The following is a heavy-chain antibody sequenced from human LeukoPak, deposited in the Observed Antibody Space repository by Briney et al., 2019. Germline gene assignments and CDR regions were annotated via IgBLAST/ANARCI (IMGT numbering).Heavy chain of an antibody. D-gene: IGHD3-10*01. CDR3: ASVTKLVRGVIGFDY. J-gene: IGHJ4*02. CDR1: GGSFSGYY. Sequence: SETLSLTCAVYGGSFSGYYWSWIRQPPGKGLEWIGEIYHSGSTNYNPSLKSRVTISVDKSKNQFSLKLSSVTAADTAVYYCASVTKLVRGVIGFDYWGQGTLVTVSS. CDR2: IYHSGST. V-gene: IGHV4-34*01.